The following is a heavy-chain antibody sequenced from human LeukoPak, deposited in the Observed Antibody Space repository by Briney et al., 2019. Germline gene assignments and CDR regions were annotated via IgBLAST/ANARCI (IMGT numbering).Heavy chain of an antibody. D-gene: IGHD2-2*01. CDR2: IIPILGIA. Sequence: SVKVSCKASGGSFSSYAISWVRQALGQGLEWMGRIIPILGIANYAQKFQGRVTITADKSTSTAYMELSSLRSEDTAVYYCATGYCSSTSCYDYYYYGMDVWGQGTTVTVSS. J-gene: IGHJ6*02. V-gene: IGHV1-69*04. CDR3: ATGYCSSTSCYDYYYYGMDV. CDR1: GGSFSSYA.